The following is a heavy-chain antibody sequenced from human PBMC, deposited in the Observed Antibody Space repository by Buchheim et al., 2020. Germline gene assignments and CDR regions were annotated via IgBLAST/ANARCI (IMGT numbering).Heavy chain of an antibody. CDR3: ATSDSSGWYCDY. CDR2: IIPILGIA. V-gene: IGHV1-69*04. CDR1: GVTFSSYA. J-gene: IGHJ4*02. Sequence: QVQLVQSGAEVKKPGSSVKVSCKASGVTFSSYAISWVRQAPGQGREWMGRIIPILGIANYAQKFQGRVTITAAQSTRPAYLELSSLRSEDTAVYYCATSDSSGWYCDYWRQRTL. D-gene: IGHD6-19*01.